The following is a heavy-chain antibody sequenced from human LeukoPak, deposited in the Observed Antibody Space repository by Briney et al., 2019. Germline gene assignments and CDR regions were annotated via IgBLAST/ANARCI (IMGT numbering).Heavy chain of an antibody. CDR2: ISGSAYST. Sequence: SGGSLRLSCAASGFTFSSYAMSWVRQAPGKGLEWISAISGSAYSTYYADSVKGRFTISRDNSKNTLYLQMNSLRAEDTAVYYCAENIWTEMATIYYYMDVWGKGTTVTVSS. V-gene: IGHV3-23*01. D-gene: IGHD5-24*01. J-gene: IGHJ6*03. CDR3: AENIWTEMATIYYYMDV. CDR1: GFTFSSYA.